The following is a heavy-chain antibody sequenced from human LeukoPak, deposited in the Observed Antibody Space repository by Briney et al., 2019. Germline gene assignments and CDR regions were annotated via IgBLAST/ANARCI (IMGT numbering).Heavy chain of an antibody. CDR2: INPNNGGT. J-gene: IGHJ4*02. CDR1: VYTFHGYY. CDR3: ARDSGEVSDY. V-gene: IGHV1-2*02. Sequence: ASVNVSCKSSVYTFHGYYMHWVRQAPGHGLEWMGWINPNNGGTKYAQNFQGRVTMTRDTSLSTAYMVLDRLRFDDTAVYSVARDSGEVSDYGGQGTRVSVS. D-gene: IGHD3-10*01.